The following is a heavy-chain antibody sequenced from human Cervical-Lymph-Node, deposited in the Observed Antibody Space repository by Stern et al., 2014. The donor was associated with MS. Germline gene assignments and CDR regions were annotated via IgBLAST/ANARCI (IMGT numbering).Heavy chain of an antibody. CDR1: GFTFSSYS. CDR2: IRSQGSTM. J-gene: IGHJ6*02. D-gene: IGHD3-3*01. CDR3: ARGVANLRIWEYFTGSDGLDV. Sequence: EVQLVESGGDLVQPGGSLRLSCAASGFTFSSYSVNWVRQAPGKGLEWISYIRSQGSTMYYGDSVKGRFTIFRDNARNSVYLQMSSLRDEDTGVYYCARGVANLRIWEYFTGSDGLDVWGQGTTVTVSS. V-gene: IGHV3-48*02.